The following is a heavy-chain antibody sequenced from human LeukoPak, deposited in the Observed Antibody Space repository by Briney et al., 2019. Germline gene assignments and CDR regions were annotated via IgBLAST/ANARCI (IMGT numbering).Heavy chain of an antibody. CDR2: ISSSGSTI. V-gene: IGHV3-11*01. Sequence: GGSLRLSCAASGFTFSDYYMSWIRQAPGKGLEWVSYISSSGSTIYHADSVKGRFTISRDNAKNSLYLQMNSLRAEDTAVYYCARVATTETNWFDPWGQGTLVTVSS. CDR1: GFTFSDYY. D-gene: IGHD4-11*01. J-gene: IGHJ5*02. CDR3: ARVATTETNWFDP.